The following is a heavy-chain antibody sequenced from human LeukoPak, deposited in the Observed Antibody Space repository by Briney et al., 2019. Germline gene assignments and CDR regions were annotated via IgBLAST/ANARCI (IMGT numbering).Heavy chain of an antibody. CDR2: IIPIFGTA. CDR3: ATTSTYYYDSSGYRNLDY. V-gene: IGHV1-69*13. Sequence: GASVKVSCKASGYTFTSYAISWVRQAPGQGLEWMGGIIPIFGTANYAQKFQGRVTITADESTSTAYMELSSLRSEDTAVYYCATTSTYYYDSSGYRNLDYWGQGTLVTVSS. J-gene: IGHJ4*02. CDR1: GYTFTSYA. D-gene: IGHD3-22*01.